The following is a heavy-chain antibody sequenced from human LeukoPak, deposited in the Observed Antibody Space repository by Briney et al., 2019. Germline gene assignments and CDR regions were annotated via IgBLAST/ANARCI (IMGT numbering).Heavy chain of an antibody. V-gene: IGHV4-61*01. CDR2: IYYSGST. D-gene: IGHD2-2*01. J-gene: IGHJ4*02. Sequence: SEALSLTCTVSGGSVSSGSYYWSWIRQPPGKGLEWIGYIYYSGSTNYNPSLKSRVTISVDTSKNQFSLKLSSVTAADTAVYYCARVGFCSSTSCYPLDYWGQGTLVTVSS. CDR1: GGSVSSGSYY. CDR3: ARVGFCSSTSCYPLDY.